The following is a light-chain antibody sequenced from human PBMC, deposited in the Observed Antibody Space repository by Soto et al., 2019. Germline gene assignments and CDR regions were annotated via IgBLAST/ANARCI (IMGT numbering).Light chain of an antibody. CDR2: EAS. V-gene: IGKV1-39*01. CDR3: QQSYSTPPFT. J-gene: IGKJ3*01. CDR1: QSVSSY. Sequence: DIQMTQSPSPLSASVGDRVDITCRTSQSVSSYLNWYQAKPGKAPKLLIYEASSVESGVPSRFSGSGSGTDFTLTISSLQPEDSATYYCQQSYSTPPFTFGPGTRVDI.